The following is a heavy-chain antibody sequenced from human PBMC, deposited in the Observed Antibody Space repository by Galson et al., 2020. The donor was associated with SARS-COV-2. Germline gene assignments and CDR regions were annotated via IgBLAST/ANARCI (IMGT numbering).Heavy chain of an antibody. Sequence: GGSLSLSCAASGFTFSSYAMHWVRQAPGKGLEWVAVISYDGSNKYYADSVKGRFTIARDNSKNTLYLQMNSLRAEDTAVYYCARDSPPALGDAFDIWCQGTMVTVSS. D-gene: IGHD3-16*01. CDR2: ISYDGSNK. V-gene: IGHV3-30*04. CDR1: GFTFSSYA. CDR3: ARDSPPALGDAFDI. J-gene: IGHJ3*02.